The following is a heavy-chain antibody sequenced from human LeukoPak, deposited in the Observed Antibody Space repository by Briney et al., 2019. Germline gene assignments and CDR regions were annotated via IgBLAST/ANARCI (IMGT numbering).Heavy chain of an antibody. CDR1: GYSFISYW. CDR3: ARPVCTTTTCYGCYFDY. J-gene: IGHJ4*02. D-gene: IGHD2-2*01. Sequence: GESLKISCKGSGYSFISYWIGWVRQMPGKGLEWMGIIYPGDSDTRYGPSFQGQVTISADKSISTAYLQWNSLKASDTAMYYCARPVCTTTTCYGCYFDYWGQGTLVTVSS. V-gene: IGHV5-51*01. CDR2: IYPGDSDT.